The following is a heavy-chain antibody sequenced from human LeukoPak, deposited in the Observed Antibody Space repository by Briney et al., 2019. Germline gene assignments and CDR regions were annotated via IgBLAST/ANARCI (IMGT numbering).Heavy chain of an antibody. Sequence: GGSLRLSCAASGFTFSTYSMNWVRQAPGKGLEWVSFVSTGSSTIYYADSVKGRFTISRDNSKNTLYLQMNSLRAEDTAVYYCARSTYYYDSSGYYWGAFDIWGQGTTVTVSS. V-gene: IGHV3-48*01. CDR2: VSTGSSTI. J-gene: IGHJ3*02. CDR1: GFTFSTYS. CDR3: ARSTYYYDSSGYYWGAFDI. D-gene: IGHD3-22*01.